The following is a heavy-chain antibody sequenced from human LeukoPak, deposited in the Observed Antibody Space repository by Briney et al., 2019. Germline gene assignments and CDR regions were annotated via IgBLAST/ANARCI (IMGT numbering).Heavy chain of an antibody. V-gene: IGHV3-23*01. D-gene: IGHD3-3*01. CDR1: GFNFYNYA. CDR3: AKSGFLEWLSLTHYFDY. J-gene: IGHJ4*02. CDR2: VSASGGST. Sequence: GASLRLSCAASGFNFYNYAMSWVRLAPGKGLEWVSGVSASGGSTFYADSVKGRFTISRDNSKNTLFLQMNSPRAEGTAIYYCAKSGFLEWLSLTHYFDYWGQGTLVTVSS.